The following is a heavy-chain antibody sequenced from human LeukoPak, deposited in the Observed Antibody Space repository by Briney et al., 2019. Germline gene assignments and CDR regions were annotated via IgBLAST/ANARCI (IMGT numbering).Heavy chain of an antibody. CDR3: AKDEYYYGSGASYYFDY. Sequence: GGSLRLSCAASGFTFSSYGMHWVRQAPGKGLEWVAFIRYDGSNKYYADSVKGRFTISRDNSKNTLYLQMNSLRAEDTAVYYCAKDEYYYGSGASYYFDYWGQGTLVTVSS. CDR1: GFTFSSYG. J-gene: IGHJ4*02. CDR2: IRYDGSNK. D-gene: IGHD3-10*01. V-gene: IGHV3-30*02.